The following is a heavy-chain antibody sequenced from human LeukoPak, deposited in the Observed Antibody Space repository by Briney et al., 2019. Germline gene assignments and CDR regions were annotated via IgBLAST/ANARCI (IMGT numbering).Heavy chain of an antibody. Sequence: SETLSLTCAVSGGSISSSNWWSWVRQPPGKGLEWIGEIYHSGSTNYNPSLKSRVTISVDKSKNQLSLKLSSVTAADTAVYYCARVDYFDSSGYYLPIPFGYFQHWGQGTLVTVSS. CDR3: ARVDYFDSSGYYLPIPFGYFQH. CDR2: IYHSGST. D-gene: IGHD3-22*01. J-gene: IGHJ1*01. V-gene: IGHV4-4*02. CDR1: GGSISSSNW.